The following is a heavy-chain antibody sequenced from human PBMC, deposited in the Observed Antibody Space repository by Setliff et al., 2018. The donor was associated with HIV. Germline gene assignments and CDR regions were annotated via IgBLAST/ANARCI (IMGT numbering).Heavy chain of an antibody. CDR2: IRSSSDNI. CDR1: GGSITSYH. D-gene: IGHD4-4*01. V-gene: IGHV3-11*04. Sequence: LTLTCSVSGGSITSYHWSWIRQSPGKGLEWLSYIRSSSDNIYYADAVRGRFTISRDNATNSLYLQMNSLRVDDTGVYYCASGEYDYSPWGQGTLVTVSS. CDR3: ASGEYDYSP. J-gene: IGHJ5*02.